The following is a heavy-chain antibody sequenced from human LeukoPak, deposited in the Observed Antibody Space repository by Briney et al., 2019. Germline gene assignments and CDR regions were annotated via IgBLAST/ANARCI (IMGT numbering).Heavy chain of an antibody. CDR3: ARPTTPYYYGSGYVDY. Sequence: ASVKVSCKASGYTFTSYGISWVRQAPGQGLEWMGWISAYNGNTNYAQKLQGRVTMTTDTSTSTAYMELRSLRSDDTAVYYCARPTTPYYYGSGYVDYWGQGTLVTVSS. V-gene: IGHV1-18*01. CDR1: GYTFTSYG. D-gene: IGHD3-10*01. CDR2: ISAYNGNT. J-gene: IGHJ4*02.